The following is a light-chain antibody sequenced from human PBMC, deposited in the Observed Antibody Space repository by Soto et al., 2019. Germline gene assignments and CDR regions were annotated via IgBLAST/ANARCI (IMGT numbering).Light chain of an antibody. CDR1: SGHSSYA. CDR3: QTWDTGIRV. Sequence: QPVLTQSPSASASLGASVKLTCTLSSGHSSYAIGWHQQQPEKGPRYLMYLNSDGSHIKGDGIPDRFSGSSSGAERYLTISSLQSEDEADYYCQTWDTGIRVFGGGTKVTVL. V-gene: IGLV4-69*01. J-gene: IGLJ2*01. CDR2: LNSDGSH.